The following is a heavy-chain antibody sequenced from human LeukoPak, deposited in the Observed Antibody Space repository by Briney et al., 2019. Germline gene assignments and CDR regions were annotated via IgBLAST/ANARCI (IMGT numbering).Heavy chain of an antibody. CDR2: INHSGSI. J-gene: IGHJ6*02. Sequence: SETLSLTCAVYGGSFSNYYWSWIRQSPGKGLDWIGEINHSGSINYNPSLKSRFTISVDTSKNRFSLKLSSVTAADTAVYYCARGMGYFDSSGYYHDYGMDVWGQGTTVTVSS. CDR3: ARGMGYFDSSGYYHDYGMDV. CDR1: GGSFSNYY. V-gene: IGHV4-34*01. D-gene: IGHD3-22*01.